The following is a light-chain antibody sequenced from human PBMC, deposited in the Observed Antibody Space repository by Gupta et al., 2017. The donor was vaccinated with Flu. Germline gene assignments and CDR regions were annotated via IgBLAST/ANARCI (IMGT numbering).Light chain of an antibody. Sequence: AWYQQKPGQAPRLLMYGTSNRAPGIPDRFSGGGSGTDFTLTINRLEPEDSAVFYCHHDGTSPYTFGQGTNLEIK. CDR3: HHDGTSPYT. V-gene: IGKV3-20*01. J-gene: IGKJ2*01. CDR2: GTS.